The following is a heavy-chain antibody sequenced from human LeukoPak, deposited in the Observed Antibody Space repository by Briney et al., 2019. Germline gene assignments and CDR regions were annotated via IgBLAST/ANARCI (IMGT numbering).Heavy chain of an antibody. J-gene: IGHJ6*03. D-gene: IGHD6-19*01. V-gene: IGHV1-8*01. CDR3: ARVAVAGTPYYYYYYMDV. Sequence: ASVTVSCKASGYTFTSYDINWVRQATGQGLEWMGWMNPNSGNTGYAQKFQGRVTMTRNTSISTAYMELSSLRSEDTAVYYCARVAVAGTPYYYYYYMDVWGKGTTVTVSS. CDR1: GYTFTSYD. CDR2: MNPNSGNT.